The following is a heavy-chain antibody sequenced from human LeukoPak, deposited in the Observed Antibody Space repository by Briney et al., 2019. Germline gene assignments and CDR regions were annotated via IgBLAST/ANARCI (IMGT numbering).Heavy chain of an antibody. J-gene: IGHJ6*03. CDR2: INPNSGGT. CDR3: ARHGYSSSWLSYYMDV. CDR1: GYTFTGYY. Sequence: ASVKVSCKTSGYTFTGYYMHWVRQAPGQGLEWMGWINPNSGGTNYAQKFQGRVTMTRDTSISTAYMELSRLRSDDTAVYYCARHGYSSSWLSYYMDVWGKGTTVTISS. D-gene: IGHD6-13*01. V-gene: IGHV1-2*02.